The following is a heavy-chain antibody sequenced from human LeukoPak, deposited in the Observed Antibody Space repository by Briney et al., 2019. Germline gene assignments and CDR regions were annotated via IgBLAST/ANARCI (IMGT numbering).Heavy chain of an antibody. CDR2: IIPIFGTA. CDR1: GGTFSSYA. V-gene: IGHV1-69*06. Sequence: GASVKVSCKASGGTFSSYAISWVRQAPGQGLEWMGGIIPIFGTANYAQKFQGRVTITADKSTSTAYMELSSLRSEDTAVYCCASPGQNEDAFDIRGQGTMVTVSS. CDR3: ASPGQNEDAFDI. D-gene: IGHD1-14*01. J-gene: IGHJ3*02.